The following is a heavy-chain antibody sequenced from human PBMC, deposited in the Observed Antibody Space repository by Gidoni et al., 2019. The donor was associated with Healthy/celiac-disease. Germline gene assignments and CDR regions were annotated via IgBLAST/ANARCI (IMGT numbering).Heavy chain of an antibody. CDR3: ARDPRRGGYDEGAFDI. Sequence: EVQLVESGGGLVKPGGSLSLSCAASGFNFSSYSMNWVRQAPGKGLEWVSAISSSSSYIYYADSVKGRFTISRDNAKNSLYLQMNSLRAEDTAVYYCARDPRRGGYDEGAFDIWGQGTMVTVSS. D-gene: IGHD5-12*01. J-gene: IGHJ3*02. CDR1: GFNFSSYS. CDR2: ISSSSSYI. V-gene: IGHV3-21*01.